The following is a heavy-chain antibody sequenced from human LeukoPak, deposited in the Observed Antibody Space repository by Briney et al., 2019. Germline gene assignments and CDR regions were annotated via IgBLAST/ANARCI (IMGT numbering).Heavy chain of an antibody. CDR3: ARVRAVADSNWFDP. D-gene: IGHD6-19*01. Sequence: AGGSLRLSCAASGFPFSSYLMHWVRQAPAKGLVWVSRINSDGSSTSYADSVKGRFTISRDNAKNTLYLQMNSLRAEDTAVYYCARVRAVADSNWFDPWGQGTLVTVSS. CDR1: GFPFSSYL. V-gene: IGHV3-74*01. J-gene: IGHJ5*02. CDR2: INSDGSST.